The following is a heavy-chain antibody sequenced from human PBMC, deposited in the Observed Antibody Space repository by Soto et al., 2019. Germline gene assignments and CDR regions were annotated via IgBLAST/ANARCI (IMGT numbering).Heavy chain of an antibody. Sequence: SVKVSCKASGFTFTSSAVQWVRQARGQRLEWIGWIVVGSGNTNYAQKFQERVTITRDMSTSTAYMELSSLRSEDTAVYYCAAAELALDDAFEIWGQGTMVTVSS. D-gene: IGHD1-7*01. CDR2: IVVGSGNT. J-gene: IGHJ3*02. CDR3: AAAELALDDAFEI. V-gene: IGHV1-58*01. CDR1: GFTFTSSA.